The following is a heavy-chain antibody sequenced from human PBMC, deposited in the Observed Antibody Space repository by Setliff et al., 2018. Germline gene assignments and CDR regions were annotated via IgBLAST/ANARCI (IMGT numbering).Heavy chain of an antibody. Sequence: LSLSCAASGFLYSNNAFHWVRQTTGKGLEWVAVISYDGTITHYVDSVKGRFSISRDNSQNTLYLKLNSLSPEDTALYYCASSSGGNYEAYFDYWGQGTLVTVSS. D-gene: IGHD2-15*01. CDR1: GFLYSNNA. CDR3: ASSSGGNYEAYFDY. V-gene: IGHV3-30*04. J-gene: IGHJ4*02. CDR2: ISYDGTIT.